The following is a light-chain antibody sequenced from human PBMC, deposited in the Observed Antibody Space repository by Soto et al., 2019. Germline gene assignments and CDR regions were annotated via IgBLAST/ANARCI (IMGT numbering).Light chain of an antibody. Sequence: AIQMTQSPSSLSASVGDRVTITCRASQGIRNDLGWYQQKPGKAPKLLIYAASSLHSGVPSRFNGSGSGTDFTLTISSLQPEDFATYYCLQDYNYSWTFGQGTKVEIK. V-gene: IGKV1-6*01. CDR2: AAS. CDR1: QGIRND. J-gene: IGKJ1*01. CDR3: LQDYNYSWT.